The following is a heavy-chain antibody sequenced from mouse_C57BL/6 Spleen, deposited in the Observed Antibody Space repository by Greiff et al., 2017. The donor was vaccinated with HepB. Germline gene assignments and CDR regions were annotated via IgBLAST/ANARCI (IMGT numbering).Heavy chain of an antibody. CDR3: AIELGYYGSSPGYFDV. Sequence: EVKLVESGGGLVKPGGSLKLSCAASGFTFSSYAMSWVRQTPEKRLEWVATISDGGSYTYYPDNVKGRFTISRDNAKNNLYLQMSHLKSEDTAMYYCAIELGYYGSSPGYFDVWGTGTTVTVSS. CDR2: ISDGGSYT. CDR1: GFTFSSYA. D-gene: IGHD1-1*01. V-gene: IGHV5-4*01. J-gene: IGHJ1*03.